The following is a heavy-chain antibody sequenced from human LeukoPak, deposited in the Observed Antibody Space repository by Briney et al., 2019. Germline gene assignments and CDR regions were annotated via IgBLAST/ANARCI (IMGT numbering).Heavy chain of an antibody. V-gene: IGHV3-66*01. Sequence: GGSLRLSCAASGFTVSSNYMSWVRQAPGKGLEWVSVIYSGGSTYYADSVKGRFTISRDNSKNTLYLQMSSLRAEDTAVYYCARDPRYYDSSGHYDRDYYYGMDVWGQGTTVTVSS. CDR1: GFTVSSNY. D-gene: IGHD3-22*01. CDR2: IYSGGST. J-gene: IGHJ6*02. CDR3: ARDPRYYDSSGHYDRDYYYGMDV.